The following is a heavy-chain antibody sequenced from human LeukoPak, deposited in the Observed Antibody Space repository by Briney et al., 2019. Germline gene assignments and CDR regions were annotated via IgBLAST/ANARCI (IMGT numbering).Heavy chain of an antibody. CDR3: ARLGAGPTYYDFWSGYSSFYFDY. D-gene: IGHD3-3*01. J-gene: IGHJ4*02. CDR2: IHYSGNT. V-gene: IGHV4-39*01. Sequence: SETLSLTCSVSGGSISSSTYYWGWIRQPPGKGLEWIGGIHYSGNTYYNPSLKSRVTISVDTSKNQFSLKLSSVTAADTAVYYCARLGAGPTYYDFWSGYSSFYFDYWGQGTLVTVSS. CDR1: GGSISSSTYY.